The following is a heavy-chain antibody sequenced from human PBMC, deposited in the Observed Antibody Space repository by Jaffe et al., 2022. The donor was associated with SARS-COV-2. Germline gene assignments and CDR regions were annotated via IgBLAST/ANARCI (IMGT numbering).Heavy chain of an antibody. Sequence: QITLKESGPTLVKPTQTLTLTCSFSGFSLSTSGVGVGWIRQPPGKALEWLALIYWDDDKRYSPSLKSRLTISKDTSKDQVVLTMTNMDPVDTATYYCAHSTKNYYGGNGYHPLDYWGQGTLVTVSS. CDR2: IYWDDDK. J-gene: IGHJ4*02. CDR1: GFSLSTSGVG. V-gene: IGHV2-5*02. CDR3: AHSTKNYYGGNGYHPLDY. D-gene: IGHD3-22*01.